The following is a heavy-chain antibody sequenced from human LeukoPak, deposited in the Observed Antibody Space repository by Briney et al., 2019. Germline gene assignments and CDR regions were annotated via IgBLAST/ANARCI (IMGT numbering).Heavy chain of an antibody. D-gene: IGHD1-20*01. Sequence: GGSLRLSCAASGFTFSNYAMHWVRQAPGKGLEFVSAISSNGGSTYYANSVKGRFTISRDNSKNTLYLQMSSLRAEDMAVYYCASLNGTTAGGDAFDIWGEGTMVTVSS. CDR2: ISSNGGST. CDR1: GFTFSNYA. CDR3: ASLNGTTAGGDAFDI. V-gene: IGHV3-64*01. J-gene: IGHJ3*02.